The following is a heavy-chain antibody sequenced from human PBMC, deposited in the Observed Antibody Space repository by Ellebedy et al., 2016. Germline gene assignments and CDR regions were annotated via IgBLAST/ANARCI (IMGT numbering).Heavy chain of an antibody. Sequence: GESLKISCAASGFTFSSYAMSWVRQAPGKGLEWVSAISGSGGSTYYADSVKGRFTISRDNSKNTLYLQMNSLRAEDTAVYYCAKDKSDYYGPNYGMDVWGQGTTVTVSS. CDR3: AKDKSDYYGPNYGMDV. CDR1: GFTFSSYA. D-gene: IGHD3-10*01. CDR2: ISGSGGST. J-gene: IGHJ6*02. V-gene: IGHV3-23*01.